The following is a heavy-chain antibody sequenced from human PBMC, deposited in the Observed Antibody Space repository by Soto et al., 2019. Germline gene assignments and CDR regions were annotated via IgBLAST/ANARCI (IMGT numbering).Heavy chain of an antibody. J-gene: IGHJ6*02. CDR1: GFTFSDYY. D-gene: IGHD6-13*01. Sequence: GGSLRLSCAASGFTFSDYYMSWIRQAPGKGLEWVSYISSSGSNIYYADSVKGRFTISRDNAKNSLYLQMNSLRAEDTAVYYCARDYGAAGSYYYYGMDVWGQGTTVTVSS. V-gene: IGHV3-11*01. CDR3: ARDYGAAGSYYYYGMDV. CDR2: ISSSGSNI.